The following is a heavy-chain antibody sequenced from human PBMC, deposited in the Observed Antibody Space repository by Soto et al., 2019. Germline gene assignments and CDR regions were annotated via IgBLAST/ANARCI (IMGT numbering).Heavy chain of an antibody. D-gene: IGHD2-15*01. J-gene: IGHJ4*02. V-gene: IGHV3-74*01. Sequence: GGSLRLSCAVSGFTFSTYWMHWVRQAPGEGLVCVSRINPDGSGTNYADSVKGRFTISRDNARNSLYLQMNILRAEDTGVYYCARDLEGYCSDGSCGNWGQGTQVTVSS. CDR3: ARDLEGYCSDGSCGN. CDR1: GFTFSTYW. CDR2: INPDGSGT.